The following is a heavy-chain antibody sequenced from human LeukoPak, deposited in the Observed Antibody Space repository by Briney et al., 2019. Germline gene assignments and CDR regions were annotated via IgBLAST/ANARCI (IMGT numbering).Heavy chain of an antibody. D-gene: IGHD3-22*01. CDR3: ARVPLHDSSGHYYPH. V-gene: IGHV1-3*01. J-gene: IGHJ1*01. CDR2: INAGNGYT. CDR1: GYTFSSYA. Sequence: ASVKVSCKASGYTFSSYAMYWLRQAPGQRLDWMGWINAGNGYTKYSQNFQGRVTITRDTSASTAYMELSSLRSEDTAVYYCARVPLHDSSGHYYPHWGQGTLVTVSS.